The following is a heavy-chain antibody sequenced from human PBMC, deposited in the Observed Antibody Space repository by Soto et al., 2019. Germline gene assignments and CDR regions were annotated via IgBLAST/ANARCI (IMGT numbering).Heavy chain of an antibody. CDR1: GFTFSTYD. CDR2: ISSDGSND. V-gene: IGHV3-30*18. J-gene: IGHJ4*02. Sequence: LRLSCAASGFTFSTYDMHWVRQAPGKGLERVAIISSDGSNDYYGDSLKGRFTISRDNSKNTPYLQMNSLRVEDTAVYSCAKDFCFIVQSGGRCYSFVSWGRGILVTVSS. D-gene: IGHD2-15*01. CDR3: AKDFCFIVQSGGRCYSFVS.